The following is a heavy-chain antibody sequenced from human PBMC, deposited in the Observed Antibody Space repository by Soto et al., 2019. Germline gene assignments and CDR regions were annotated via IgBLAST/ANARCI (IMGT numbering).Heavy chain of an antibody. CDR2: IIPIFGTA. J-gene: IGHJ4*02. D-gene: IGHD5-18*01. V-gene: IGHV1-69*13. CDR1: GGTFSSYA. CDR3: ARDPLAYSSGYYFDY. Sequence: GASVKVSCKASGGTFSSYAISWVRQAPGQGLEWMGGIIPIFGTANYAQKFQGRVTITADESTSTAYMELSSLRSEDTAVYYCARDPLAYSSGYYFDYWGQGTLVTVSS.